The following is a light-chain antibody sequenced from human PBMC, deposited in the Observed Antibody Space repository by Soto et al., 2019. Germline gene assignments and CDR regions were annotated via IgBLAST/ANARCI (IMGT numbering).Light chain of an antibody. Sequence: QSALTQPRSVSGSPGQSVTISCTGASSDVGDYNFVSWYQQLPGSTPKLIIYDVTERPSGVPDRFSGSKSANAASLTISGLQAEDEADYYCCSRVGSYASVGFGGGTKLTVL. CDR1: SSDVGDYNF. J-gene: IGLJ2*01. V-gene: IGLV2-11*01. CDR3: CSRVGSYASVG. CDR2: DVT.